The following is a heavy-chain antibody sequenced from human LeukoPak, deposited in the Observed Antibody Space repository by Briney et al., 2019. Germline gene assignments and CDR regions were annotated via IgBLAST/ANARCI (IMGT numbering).Heavy chain of an antibody. J-gene: IGHJ5*02. Sequence: SETLSLTCAVYGGSFSGYYRSWIRQPPGKGLEWIGEINHSGSTNYNPSLKSRVTISVDTSKNQFSLKLSSVTAADTAVYYCARGERGGYCSSTSCRWFDPWGQGTLVTVSS. D-gene: IGHD2-2*01. CDR1: GGSFSGYY. V-gene: IGHV4-34*01. CDR2: INHSGST. CDR3: ARGERGGYCSSTSCRWFDP.